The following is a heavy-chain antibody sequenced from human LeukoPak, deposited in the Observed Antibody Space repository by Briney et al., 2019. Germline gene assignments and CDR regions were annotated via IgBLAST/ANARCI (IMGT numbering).Heavy chain of an antibody. CDR3: ARGATRDYYYYGMDV. V-gene: IGHV3-30*03. Sequence: PGRSLRLSCAASGFTFSTYGMHWVRQAPGKGLEWVAVISYDGSNKYYADSVKGRFTISRDNSKNTLYLQMNSLRAEDTAVYYCARGATRDYYYYGMDVWGQGTTVTVSS. CDR1: GFTFSTYG. J-gene: IGHJ6*02. CDR2: ISYDGSNK.